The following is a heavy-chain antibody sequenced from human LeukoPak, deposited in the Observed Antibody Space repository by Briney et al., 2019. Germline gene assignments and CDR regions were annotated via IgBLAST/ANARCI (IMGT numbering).Heavy chain of an antibody. J-gene: IGHJ6*02. CDR1: GYTFTNYG. Sequence: ASVKVSCKASGYTFTNYGISWVRQAPGQGLEWMMWVNVYNGKREYAQKFQGRVTLTTDTSTTTAYMELRSLGFDDTAVYYCARTGPDYYGSGSYPLHYYGMDFWGQGTTVTVAS. V-gene: IGHV1-18*04. D-gene: IGHD3-10*01. CDR3: ARTGPDYYGSGSYPLHYYGMDF. CDR2: VNVYNGKR.